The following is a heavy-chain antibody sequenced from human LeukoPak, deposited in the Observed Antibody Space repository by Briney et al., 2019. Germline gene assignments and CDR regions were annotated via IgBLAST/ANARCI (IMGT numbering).Heavy chain of an antibody. V-gene: IGHV3-30-3*01. CDR1: GFTFSSYA. D-gene: IGHD1-26*01. CDR3: AKGRVGANGYYYYGMDV. J-gene: IGHJ6*02. Sequence: GGSLRLSCAASGFTFSSYAMHWVRQAPGKGLEWVAVISYDGSNKYYADSVKGRFTISRDNSKNTLYLQMNSLRTEDTAVYYCAKGRVGANGYYYYGMDVWGQGTTVTVSS. CDR2: ISYDGSNK.